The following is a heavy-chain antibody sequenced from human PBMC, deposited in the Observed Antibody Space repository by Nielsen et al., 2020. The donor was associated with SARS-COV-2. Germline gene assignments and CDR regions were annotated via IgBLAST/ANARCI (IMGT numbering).Heavy chain of an antibody. CDR1: GGSISSYY. V-gene: IGHV4-59*01. D-gene: IGHD3-3*01. Sequence: GSLRLSCTVSGGSISSYYWSWIRQPPGKGLEWIGYIYYSGSTNYNPSLKSRVTISVDTSKNQFSLKLSSVTAADTAVYYCARAPGYDFWSGGHFDYWGQGTLVTVSS. CDR2: IYYSGST. CDR3: ARAPGYDFWSGGHFDY. J-gene: IGHJ4*02.